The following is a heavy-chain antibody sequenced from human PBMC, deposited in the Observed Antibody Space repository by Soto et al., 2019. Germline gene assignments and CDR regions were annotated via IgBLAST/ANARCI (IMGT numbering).Heavy chain of an antibody. CDR2: INAGNGNT. D-gene: IGHD2-2*01. Sequence: QVQLVQSGAEVKKPGASVKVSCKASGYTFTSYAMHWVRQAPGQRLEWMGWINAGNGNTKYSQKFQGRVTITRDTSASTAYMELSSLRSEDTAVYYCARDLGPAAAGYCSSTSCQKHVGTLADYYYYYMDVWGKGTTVTVSS. CDR1: GYTFTSYA. J-gene: IGHJ6*03. CDR3: ARDLGPAAAGYCSSTSCQKHVGTLADYYYYYMDV. V-gene: IGHV1-3*01.